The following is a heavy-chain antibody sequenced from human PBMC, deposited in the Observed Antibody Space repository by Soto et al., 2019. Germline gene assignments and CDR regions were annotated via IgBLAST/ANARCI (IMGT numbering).Heavy chain of an antibody. Sequence: GGSLRLSCAASGFTFSSYGMHWVRQAPGKGLEWVAVIWYDGSNKYYADSVKGRFTISRDNSKNTLYLQMNSLRAEDTAVYYCARDVDTAMVTLLNWGQGTLVTVSS. CDR3: ARDVDTAMVTLLN. J-gene: IGHJ4*02. CDR2: IWYDGSNK. V-gene: IGHV3-33*01. D-gene: IGHD5-18*01. CDR1: GFTFSSYG.